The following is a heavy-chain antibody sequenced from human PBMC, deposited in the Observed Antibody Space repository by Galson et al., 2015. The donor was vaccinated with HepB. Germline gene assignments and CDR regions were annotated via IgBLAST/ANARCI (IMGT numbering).Heavy chain of an antibody. CDR1: GFTFSSYS. CDR3: ARDYWSGYYDGWFDP. V-gene: IGHV3-21*01. CDR2: ISSSSSYI. J-gene: IGHJ5*02. Sequence: SMRLSCAASGFTFSSYSMHWVRQAPGKGLEWVSSISSSSSYIYYADSVKGRFTISRDNAKNSLYLQMNSLRAEDTAVYYCARDYWSGYYDGWFDPWGQGTLVTVPS. D-gene: IGHD3-3*01.